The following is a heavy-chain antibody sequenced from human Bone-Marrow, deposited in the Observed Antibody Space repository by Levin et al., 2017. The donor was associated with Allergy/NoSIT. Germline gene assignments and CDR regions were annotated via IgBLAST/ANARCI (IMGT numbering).Heavy chain of an antibody. D-gene: IGHD3-22*01. CDR1: GFTFSNYA. CDR2: VSSDGSDK. J-gene: IGHJ3*02. V-gene: IGHV3-30-3*01. Sequence: PGGSLRLSCAASGFTFSNYAVHWVRQAPGKGLEWVAVVSSDGSDKYYGNSVRGRFTVSRDNSKNSLDLQMNSLRTADTAFYYCARARRYYDSSGYPSYHFDIWGQGTMVTVSS. CDR3: ARARRYYDSSGYPSYHFDI.